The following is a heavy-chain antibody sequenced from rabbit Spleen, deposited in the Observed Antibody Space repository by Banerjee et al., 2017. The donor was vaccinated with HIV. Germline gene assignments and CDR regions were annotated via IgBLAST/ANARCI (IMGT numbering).Heavy chain of an antibody. CDR2: IDPVFGIT. CDR1: GFTLSSYY. CDR3: ARDGAGGSYFAL. Sequence: QLKGSGGGLVQPGGSLKLSCKASGFTLSSYYMNWVRQAPGKGLEWIGYIDPVFGITYYANWVNGRFSISRENAQNTVSLQMTSLTAADTATYFCARDGAGGSYFALWGPGTLVTVS. V-gene: IGHV1S7*01. J-gene: IGHJ4*01. D-gene: IGHD8-1*01.